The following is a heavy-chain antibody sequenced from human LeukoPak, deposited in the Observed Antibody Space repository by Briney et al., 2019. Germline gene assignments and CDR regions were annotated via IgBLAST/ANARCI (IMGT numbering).Heavy chain of an antibody. CDR3: ARDTTSLGATTSGAFDI. D-gene: IGHD1-26*01. CDR2: IYHSGST. Sequence: SETLSLICTVSGYSISSGYYWGWIRQPPGKGLEWIGSIYHSGSTYYNPSLKSRVTISVDTSKNQFSLKLSSVTAADTAVYYCARDTTSLGATTSGAFDIWGQGTMVTVSS. V-gene: IGHV4-38-2*02. CDR1: GYSISSGYY. J-gene: IGHJ3*02.